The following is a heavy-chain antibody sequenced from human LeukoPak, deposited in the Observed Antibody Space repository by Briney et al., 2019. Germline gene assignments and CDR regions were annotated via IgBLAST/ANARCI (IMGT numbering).Heavy chain of an antibody. CDR2: ISGSSSSR. CDR1: GFDFNTYS. D-gene: IGHD3-16*01. V-gene: IGHV3-48*01. CDR3: ARSGAFDAHNC. J-gene: IGHJ4*02. Sequence: GGSLRLSCAASGFDFNTYSMKWVRQAPGKGLEWVSYISGSSSSRYYADSVKGRFTISRDNAKNSLYLQMNSLRVDDTAVYYCARSGAFDAHNCWGQGTLVTVSS.